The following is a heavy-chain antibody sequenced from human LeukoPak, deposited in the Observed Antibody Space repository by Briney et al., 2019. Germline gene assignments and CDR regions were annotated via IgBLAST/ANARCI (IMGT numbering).Heavy chain of an antibody. J-gene: IGHJ4*02. CDR2: ISSSSSSI. CDR1: GFTFSSNE. CDR3: ARRYCSSTSCLIDY. V-gene: IGHV3-48*03. D-gene: IGHD2-2*01. Sequence: GGSLRLSCAASGFTFSSNEMWWVRQAPGKGLEWVSYISSSSSSIYYADSVKGRFTISRDNAKDSLYLHMNSLSVEDTAVYYCARRYCSSTSCLIDYWGQGTLVTVSS.